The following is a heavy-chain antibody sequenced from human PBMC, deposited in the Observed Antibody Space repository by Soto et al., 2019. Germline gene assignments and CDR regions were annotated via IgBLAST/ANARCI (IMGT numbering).Heavy chain of an antibody. CDR2: MHSDGSST. J-gene: IGHJ3*01. CDR1: GFTFSYYW. CDR3: ARGDRGAFDL. Sequence: EVQLVESGGGLVQAGESLRLSCAASGFTFSYYWMHWVRQAPGKGLVWVSRMHSDGSSTTYADSVKGRFTISRDNARNTLYLQMNSLRAEDTAVYYCARGDRGAFDLWGQGTVLTVSS. V-gene: IGHV3-74*01. D-gene: IGHD1-26*01.